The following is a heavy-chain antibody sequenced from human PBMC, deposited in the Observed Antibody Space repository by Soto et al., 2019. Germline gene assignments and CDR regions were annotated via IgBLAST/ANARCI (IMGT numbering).Heavy chain of an antibody. D-gene: IGHD5-18*01. CDR3: ARGPGYSYGTPYGMDV. CDR1: GFTFSSYA. J-gene: IGHJ6*02. Sequence: ESGGGVVQPGRSLRLSCAASGFTFSSYAMHWVRQAPGKGLEWVAVISYDGSNKYYADSVKGRFTISRDNSKNTLYLQMNSLRAEDTAVYYCARGPGYSYGTPYGMDVWGQGTTVTVSS. V-gene: IGHV3-30-3*01. CDR2: ISYDGSNK.